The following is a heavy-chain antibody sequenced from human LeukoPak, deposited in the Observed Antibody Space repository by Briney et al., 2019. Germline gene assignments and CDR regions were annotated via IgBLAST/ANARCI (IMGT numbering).Heavy chain of an antibody. V-gene: IGHV1-69*02. D-gene: IGHD2-2*01. Sequence: GSSVKVSCKASGGTFSSYTISWVRQAPGQGLEWMGRIIPILGIANYAQKFQGRVTITADKSTSTAYMELSSLRSEDTAVYYCASGVVVVPAAIVAYYMDVWGKGTTVTVSS. CDR3: ASGVVVVPAAIVAYYMDV. CDR2: IIPILGIA. J-gene: IGHJ6*03. CDR1: GGTFSSYT.